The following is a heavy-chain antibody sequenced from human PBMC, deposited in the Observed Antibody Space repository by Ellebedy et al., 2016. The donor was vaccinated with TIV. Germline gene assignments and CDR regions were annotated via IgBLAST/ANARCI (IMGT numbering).Heavy chain of an antibody. Sequence: GESLKICCAASGFTFSNYAMHWVRQAPGRGLEWVAVISYDGGSTYFADSVKGRFTFSRDNSHNTLYLQMNSLRAEDTAVYYCARGGSYASGTYTLFQNWGQGTLVTVSS. CDR3: ARGGSYASGTYTLFQN. CDR2: ISYDGGST. V-gene: IGHV3-30*04. CDR1: GFTFSNYA. D-gene: IGHD3-10*01. J-gene: IGHJ1*01.